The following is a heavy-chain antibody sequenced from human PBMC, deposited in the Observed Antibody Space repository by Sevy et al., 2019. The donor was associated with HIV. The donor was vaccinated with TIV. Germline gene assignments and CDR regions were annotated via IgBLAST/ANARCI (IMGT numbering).Heavy chain of an antibody. CDR2: ISSGGSSI. J-gene: IGHJ4*02. V-gene: IGHV3-11*01. CDR3: ARESWNTDLDY. D-gene: IGHD5-18*01. Sequence: GGSLRLSCAASGFTFSDYYMSWIRQAPGKGLEWVSYISSGGSSIYYADSVKGRFTISRDNAKNSLYLQMNSLRAEDTALYYCARESWNTDLDYWGQGTRVTVSS. CDR1: GFTFSDYY.